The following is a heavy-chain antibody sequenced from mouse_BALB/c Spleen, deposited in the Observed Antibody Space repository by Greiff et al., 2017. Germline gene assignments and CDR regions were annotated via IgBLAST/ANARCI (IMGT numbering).Heavy chain of an antibody. J-gene: IGHJ2*01. Sequence: VQLQQPGAELVRPGASVKLSCKASGYTFTSYWINWVKQRPGQGLEWIGNIYPSDSYTNYNQKFKDKATLTVDKSSSTAYMQLSSPTSEDSAVYYCTRGGFDGNYHFDYWGQGTTLTVSS. V-gene: IGHV1-69*02. CDR2: IYPSDSYT. CDR3: TRGGFDGNYHFDY. CDR1: GYTFTSYW. D-gene: IGHD2-1*01.